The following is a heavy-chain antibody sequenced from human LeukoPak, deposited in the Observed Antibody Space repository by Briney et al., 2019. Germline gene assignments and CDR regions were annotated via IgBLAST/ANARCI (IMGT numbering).Heavy chain of an antibody. D-gene: IGHD7-27*01. V-gene: IGHV3-66*01. CDR3: ATNWGSGAFDI. Sequence: TGGSLRLSCAASGFTVSTKYMNWVRQAAGKGLEWVSVIYSGGGTYYADSVKGRFTISRDNSKSALYLQMNSLRAEDTAVYYCATNWGSGAFDIWGRGTMVTVSS. CDR1: GFTVSTKY. J-gene: IGHJ3*02. CDR2: IYSGGGT.